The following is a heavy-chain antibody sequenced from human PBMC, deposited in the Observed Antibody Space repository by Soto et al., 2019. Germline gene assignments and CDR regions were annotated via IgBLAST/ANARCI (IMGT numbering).Heavy chain of an antibody. V-gene: IGHV4-30-4*01. CDR2: IYDSGST. J-gene: IGHJ5*02. D-gene: IGHD3-16*01. CDR3: VREGGDHWFDP. Sequence: QVQLQESGPGLVKPSQTLSLTCTVSGGSISSGDYYWSWIRQPPGKGLEWIGYIYDSGSTFYNPSLKNRVTISLDTSKIQFSLKLSSVPAADTAVYYCVREGGDHWFDPWGQGHLVTVSS. CDR1: GGSISSGDYY.